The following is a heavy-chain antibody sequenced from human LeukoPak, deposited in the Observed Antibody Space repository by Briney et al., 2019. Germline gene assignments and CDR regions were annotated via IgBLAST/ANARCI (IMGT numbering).Heavy chain of an antibody. D-gene: IGHD2-15*01. CDR1: GYTFTGYY. V-gene: IGHV1-2*02. CDR2: INPNSGGT. J-gene: IGHJ3*02. CDR3: ARVRANCSGGSCYSGGDAFDI. Sequence: ASVKVSCKASGYTFTGYYMHWVRQAPGQGPEWMGWINPNSGGTNYAQKFQGRVTMTRDTSISTAYMELSRLRSDDTAVYYCARVRANCSGGSCYSGGDAFDIWGQGTMVTVSS.